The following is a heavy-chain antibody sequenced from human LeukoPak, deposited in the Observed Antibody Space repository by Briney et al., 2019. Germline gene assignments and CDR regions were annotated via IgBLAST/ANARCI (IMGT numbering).Heavy chain of an antibody. Sequence: GGSLRLSCAASGFTFSSYAIYWVRQAQGKGLEWVANIKQDGSEKYYEDSVKGRFTISRDNAKNSLYLQMNSLRAEDTAVYYCARGRGYGSGSHNWFDPWGQGTLVTVSS. J-gene: IGHJ5*02. CDR3: ARGRGYGSGSHNWFDP. CDR2: IKQDGSEK. D-gene: IGHD3-10*01. CDR1: GFTFSSYA. V-gene: IGHV3-7*01.